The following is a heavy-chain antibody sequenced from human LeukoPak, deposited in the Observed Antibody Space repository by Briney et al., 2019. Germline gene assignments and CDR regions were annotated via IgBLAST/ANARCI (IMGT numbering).Heavy chain of an antibody. CDR1: GFTFSTYW. CDR2: INQDASEI. Sequence: GGSLRLSCAASGFTFSTYWMKGYRQAPGEGVEWVGNINQDASEINYVASVRGRFTISRDNAKNSLHLQMNSLRAEDTAVYYCATDRDNSDWQKRFDSWGQGTLVTVSS. D-gene: IGHD2-21*02. CDR3: ATDRDNSDWQKRFDS. V-gene: IGHV3-7*01. J-gene: IGHJ4*02.